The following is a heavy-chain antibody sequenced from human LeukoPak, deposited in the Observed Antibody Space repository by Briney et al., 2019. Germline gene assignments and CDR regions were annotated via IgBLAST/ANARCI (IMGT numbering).Heavy chain of an antibody. V-gene: IGHV3-48*01. D-gene: IGHD3-16*01. CDR1: GFTFSSYS. CDR3: ARDGGFAY. CDR2: ISSSSSTI. Sequence: GGSLSLSCAASGFTFSSYSMNWVRQAPGKGLEWVSYISSSSSTIHYADSVKGRFTISRDNAKNSLYLQMDSLRAEDTAVYHCARDGGFAYRGQGTLVTVSS. J-gene: IGHJ4*02.